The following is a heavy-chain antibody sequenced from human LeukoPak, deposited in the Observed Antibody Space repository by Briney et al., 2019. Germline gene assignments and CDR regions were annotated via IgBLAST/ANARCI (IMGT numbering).Heavy chain of an antibody. CDR3: ARAPWWNGMDV. D-gene: IGHD2-15*01. Sequence: GGSLRLSCAASGFTFSSYEMSWVRQAPGKGLEGVSYISGSGKITYHADSVKGRFIISRDNAKSSLYLQMNSLRADDGAVYYCARAPWWNGMDVWGKGTTVTVSS. J-gene: IGHJ6*04. CDR2: ISGSGKIT. V-gene: IGHV3-48*03. CDR1: GFTFSSYE.